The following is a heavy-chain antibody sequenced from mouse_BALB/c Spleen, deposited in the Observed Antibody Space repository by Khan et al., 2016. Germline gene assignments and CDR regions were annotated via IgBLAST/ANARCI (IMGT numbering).Heavy chain of an antibody. CDR1: GYTFSDYE. Sequence: QVQLKQSGAELVRPGASVTLSCKASGYTFSDYEMHWVKQTPVHGLEWIGAIDPETGGTAYNQKFKGQATLTAGRSSSTAYMELRSMTSEDSAVYCYTRKGIFYGNYDFDSWGQGTALTVAS. V-gene: IGHV1-15*01. J-gene: IGHJ2*01. CDR2: IDPETGGT. D-gene: IGHD2-1*01. CDR3: TRKGIFYGNYDFDS.